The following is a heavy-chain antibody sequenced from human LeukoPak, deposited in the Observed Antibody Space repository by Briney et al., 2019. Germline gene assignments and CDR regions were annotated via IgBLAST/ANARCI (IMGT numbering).Heavy chain of an antibody. CDR2: ISPNSGGT. J-gene: IGHJ4*02. CDR3: ARDPYSSSSLFDY. CDR1: GYTFTGYY. V-gene: IGHV1-2*02. D-gene: IGHD6-13*01. Sequence: ASVKVSCKASGYTFTGYYMHWARQAPGQGLEWMGWISPNSGGTNYAQKFQGRVTMTRDTSISTAYMELSRLRSDDTAVYYCARDPYSSSSLFDYWGQGTLVTVSS.